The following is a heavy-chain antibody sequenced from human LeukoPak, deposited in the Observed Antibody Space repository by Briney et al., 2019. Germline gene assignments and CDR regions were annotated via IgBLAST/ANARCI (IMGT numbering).Heavy chain of an antibody. J-gene: IGHJ4*02. V-gene: IGHV3-74*01. CDR2: INSNGGST. CDR1: GFTFSSYW. D-gene: IGHD5-12*01. CDR3: ARGFTITWDY. Sequence: GGSLRLSCAASGFTFSSYWMRWVRHAPGKGLVWVSRINSNGGSTSYADSVKGRFTISRDNAKNTLYLQMNSLRAGDPAVYYCARGFTITWDYSGQGALLAVSS.